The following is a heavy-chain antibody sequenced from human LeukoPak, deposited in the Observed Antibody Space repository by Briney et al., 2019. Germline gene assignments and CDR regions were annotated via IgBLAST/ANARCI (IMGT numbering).Heavy chain of an antibody. CDR3: ARGVLGPYYFDL. J-gene: IGHJ2*01. D-gene: IGHD7-27*01. V-gene: IGHV4-59*12. CDR1: GGSISYYY. CDR2: IYYSGTT. Sequence: PSETLSLTCTVSGGSISYYYWSWIRQSPGKGLEWIGYIYYSGTTNYNPSLKSRVTISGDPSKNQFSLRVSSVTAADTAVYYCARGVLGPYYFDLWGRGTLVTVSS.